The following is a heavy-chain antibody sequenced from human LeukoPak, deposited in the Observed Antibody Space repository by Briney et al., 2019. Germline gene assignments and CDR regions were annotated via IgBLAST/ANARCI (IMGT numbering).Heavy chain of an antibody. CDR2: MSYGGSNK. CDR1: GFTFNTYA. CDR3: ARDRFQSSGWYWYFDY. Sequence: GGSLRLSCAASGFTFNTYAMHWVRQAPGKGREGVAVMSYGGSNKYYADSVKGRFTISRDNSENTLYLQMNTLRAEDTALYYCARDRFQSSGWYWYFDYWGQGTLVTVSS. D-gene: IGHD6-19*01. J-gene: IGHJ4*02. V-gene: IGHV3-30-3*01.